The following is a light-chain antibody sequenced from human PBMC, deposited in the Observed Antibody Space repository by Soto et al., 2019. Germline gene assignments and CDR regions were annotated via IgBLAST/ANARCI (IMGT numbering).Light chain of an antibody. Sequence: QSALTQPASVSGSPGQSITISCTGTSSDVGGYNYVSWYQQHPGKAPKLMIYDVSNRPSGVSNRFSGSKSGNTASLTISGLQNEDESDYYCSSYTSSSTLVVFGRGTKLTVL. CDR3: SSYTSSSTLVV. V-gene: IGLV2-14*01. CDR2: DVS. CDR1: SSDVGGYNY. J-gene: IGLJ2*01.